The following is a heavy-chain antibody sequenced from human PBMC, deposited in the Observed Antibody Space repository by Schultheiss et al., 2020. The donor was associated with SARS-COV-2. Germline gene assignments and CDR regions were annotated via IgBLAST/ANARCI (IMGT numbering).Heavy chain of an antibody. V-gene: IGHV3-11*06. CDR2: ILSSGSYT. CDR3: TVADIVATIRSDY. CDR1: GFTFSDYY. Sequence: GGSLRLSCAASGFTFSDYYMSWIRQAPGKGLEWVSHILSSGSYTNYADSVKGRFTISRDNAKSSLFLQMNSLRAEDTAVYYCTVADIVATIRSDYWGQGTLVTVSS. D-gene: IGHD5-12*01. J-gene: IGHJ4*02.